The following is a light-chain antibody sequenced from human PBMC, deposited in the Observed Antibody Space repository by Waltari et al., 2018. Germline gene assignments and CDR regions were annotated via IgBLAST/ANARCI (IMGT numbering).Light chain of an antibody. J-gene: IGKJ2*01. Sequence: SLLWNFNNENYGAWYQQKPGQPPKLLMYWASTLESGVPDRFSGSGSGTDFTLTINNLQAEDVAVYDCQQYYSTPSTFGQGTKLEIK. CDR2: WAS. CDR1: SLLWNFNNENY. CDR3: QQYYSTPST. V-gene: IGKV4-1*01.